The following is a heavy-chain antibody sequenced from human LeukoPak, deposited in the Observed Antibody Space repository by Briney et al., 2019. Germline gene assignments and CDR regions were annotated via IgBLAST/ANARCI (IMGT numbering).Heavy chain of an antibody. D-gene: IGHD2-15*01. CDR3: AREGIVVVVAAFDY. J-gene: IGHJ4*02. Sequence: ASVKVSCKASGYTFTGYYMHWVRQAPGQGLERMGWINPNSGGTNYAQKFQGRVTMTRDTSISTAYMELSRLRSDDTAVYYCAREGIVVVVAAFDYWGQGTLSPSPQ. CDR1: GYTFTGYY. CDR2: INPNSGGT. V-gene: IGHV1-2*02.